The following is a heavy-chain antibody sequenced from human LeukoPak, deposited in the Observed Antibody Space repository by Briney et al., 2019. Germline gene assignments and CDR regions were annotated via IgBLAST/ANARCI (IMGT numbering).Heavy chain of an antibody. CDR2: INPSGGST. CDR3: AREVGTQYCSGGSCYSFYDY. Sequence: ASVKVSCKASGYAFTSYYMHWVRQAPGQGLEWMGIINPSGGSTSYAQKFQGRVTMTRDTSTSTVYMELSSLRSDDTAVYYCAREVGTQYCSGGSCYSFYDYWGQGTLVTVSS. D-gene: IGHD2-15*01. V-gene: IGHV1-46*01. J-gene: IGHJ4*02. CDR1: GYAFTSYY.